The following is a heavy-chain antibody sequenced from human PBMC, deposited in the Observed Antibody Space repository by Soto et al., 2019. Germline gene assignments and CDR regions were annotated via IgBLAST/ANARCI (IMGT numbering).Heavy chain of an antibody. V-gene: IGHV4-59*01. CDR2: IYYSGST. Sequence: QPPGKGLEWIGYIYYSGSTNYNPSLKSRVTISVDTSKNQFSLKLSSVTAADTAVYYCARAGGSGYAVDYWGQGTLVTVSS. J-gene: IGHJ4*02. D-gene: IGHD3-22*01. CDR3: ARAGGSGYAVDY.